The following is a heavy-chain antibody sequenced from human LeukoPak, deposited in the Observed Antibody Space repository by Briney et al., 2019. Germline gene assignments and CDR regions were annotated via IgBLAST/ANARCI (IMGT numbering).Heavy chain of an antibody. CDR2: ISGSGTGT. CDR3: AKEGGTGTRFDY. D-gene: IGHD1-7*01. CDR1: GFTFSSSA. J-gene: IGHJ4*02. V-gene: IGHV3-23*01. Sequence: GGSLRLSCAASGFTFSSSAMSWVRQAPGKGLYWVSAISGSGTGTYYADSVKGRFTISRDNSKNTLYLKMNSLRAEDTAVYYCAKEGGTGTRFDYWGQGTLVTVSS.